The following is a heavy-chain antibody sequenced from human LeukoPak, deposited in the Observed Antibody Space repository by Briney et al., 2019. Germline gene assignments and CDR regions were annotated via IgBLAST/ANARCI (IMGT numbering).Heavy chain of an antibody. D-gene: IGHD2-21*02. V-gene: IGHV5-10-1*01. Sequence: GESLKISCKGSGYSFTSYWISWVRQMPGKGLEWMGRIDPSDSYTNYSPSFQGHVTISADKSISTAYLQWSSLKASATAMYYCARHDGVTGYSCGGDCYSWDYWGQGTLVTVSS. CDR3: ARHDGVTGYSCGGDCYSWDY. J-gene: IGHJ4*02. CDR1: GYSFTSYW. CDR2: IDPSDSYT.